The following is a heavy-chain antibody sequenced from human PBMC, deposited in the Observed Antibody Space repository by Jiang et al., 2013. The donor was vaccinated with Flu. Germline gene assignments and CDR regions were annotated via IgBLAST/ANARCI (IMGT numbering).Heavy chain of an antibody. CDR1: GYSFTSYD. D-gene: IGHD5/OR15-5a*01. J-gene: IGHJ3*02. CDR2: MNPNTGGA. Sequence: GAEVKKPGASVKVSCKASGYSFTSYDINWVRQATGQGLEWMGWMNPNTGGAGYLQQFQDRVTMTRNTSISTAYMELSSLRSEDTAVYYCARGKFHHDDSVSGGAFTMWGQGTMVTVSS. V-gene: IGHV1-8*01. CDR3: ARGKFHHDDSVSGGAFTM.